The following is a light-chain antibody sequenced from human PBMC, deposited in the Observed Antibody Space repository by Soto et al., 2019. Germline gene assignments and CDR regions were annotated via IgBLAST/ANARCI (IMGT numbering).Light chain of an antibody. V-gene: IGKV1-5*03. CDR1: QSINSW. CDR2: KAS. CDR3: QQYNSYSHFT. J-gene: IGKJ3*01. Sequence: DIQMTQSPSTLSASVGDRVTITCRASQSINSWLAWYQQKPGKAPKLLIYKASTLESGVPSRFSGSGSGTEFTLTISCLQPDDFSTYYCQQYNSYSHFTFGPGTKVDIK.